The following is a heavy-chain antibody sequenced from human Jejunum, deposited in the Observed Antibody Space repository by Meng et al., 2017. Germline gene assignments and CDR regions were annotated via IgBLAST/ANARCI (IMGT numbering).Heavy chain of an antibody. Sequence: QIQLQQSGPGLVKPSTTLPLTFDISGVSVSSNRAGWNWIRQSPSRGLEWLGRTYYRSKWYIDYAVSVKSRITINPDTSKNQFSLHLNSVTPEDTAVYYCAGGGLVRSTRGYFDYWGQGTLVTVSS. J-gene: IGHJ4*02. CDR1: GVSVSSNRAG. D-gene: IGHD1-26*01. CDR2: TYYRSKWYI. V-gene: IGHV6-1*01. CDR3: AGGGLVRSTRGYFDY.